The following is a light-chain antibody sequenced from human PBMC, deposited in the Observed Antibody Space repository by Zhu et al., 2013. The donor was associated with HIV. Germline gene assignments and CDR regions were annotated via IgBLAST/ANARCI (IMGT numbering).Light chain of an antibody. J-gene: IGKJ4*01. CDR3: QQYGSPAGGLT. CDR1: QSVSSSY. Sequence: EIVLTQSPGTLSLSPGERATLSCRASQSVSSSYLAWYQQKPGQAPRLFIYGASNRATGIPDRFSGSGSGTDFTLTISRLEPEDFAVYYCQQYGSPAGGLTFGGRDQGRRSN. V-gene: IGKV3-20*01. CDR2: GAS.